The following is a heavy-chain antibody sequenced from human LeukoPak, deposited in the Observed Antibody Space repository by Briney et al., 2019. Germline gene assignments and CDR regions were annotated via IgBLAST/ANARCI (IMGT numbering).Heavy chain of an antibody. J-gene: IGHJ4*02. CDR1: GFTFSSSA. V-gene: IGHV3-23*01. CDR2: ISGSGSGSST. Sequence: GGSLRLSCAASGFTFSSSAMSWVRQAPGKGLEWVSTISGSGSGSSTYYADSVKGRFTISRDNSKNTLYLQMNSLRAEDTAVYYCARGGLYCTNGVCFDYWGQGTLVTVSS. D-gene: IGHD2-8*01. CDR3: ARGGLYCTNGVCFDY.